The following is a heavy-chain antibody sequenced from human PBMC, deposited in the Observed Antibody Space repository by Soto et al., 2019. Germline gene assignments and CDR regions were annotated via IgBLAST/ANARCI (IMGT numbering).Heavy chain of an antibody. V-gene: IGHV4-34*01. Sequence: QVQLQQWGAGLLKPSETLSLTRAVYGWSFSGYYWNWIRQPPGRGLEWIGEINHSGSTNYNPSLKSRVTISVDTAKNQFSLKLSSVTAADTAVYYCARGWGLGVFDYWGQGTLVTVSS. CDR1: GWSFSGYY. CDR3: ARGWGLGVFDY. J-gene: IGHJ4*02. D-gene: IGHD3-16*01. CDR2: INHSGST.